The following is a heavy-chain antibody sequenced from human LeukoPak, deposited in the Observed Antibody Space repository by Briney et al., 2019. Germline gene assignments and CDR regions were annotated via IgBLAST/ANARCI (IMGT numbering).Heavy chain of an antibody. CDR3: ARDGGVVPPWSLFDY. CDR1: GYSISSGYY. CDR2: IYHSGST. D-gene: IGHD2-2*01. Sequence: SETLSLTCTVSGYSISSGYYWGWIRQPPGKGLEWIGSIYHSGSTYYNPSLKSRVTISVDTSKNQFSLKLSSVTAADTAVYYCARDGGVVPPWSLFDYWGQGTLVTVSS. J-gene: IGHJ4*02. V-gene: IGHV4-38-2*02.